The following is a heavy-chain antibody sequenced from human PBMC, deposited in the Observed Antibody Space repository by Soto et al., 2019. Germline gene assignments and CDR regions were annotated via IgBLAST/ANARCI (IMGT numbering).Heavy chain of an antibody. Sequence: EVQLLESGGGLVQPGGSLRLSCAASGFTFSSYAMSCVRQAPGKGLDWVSAISGSGGSTYYADSVKGRFTISRDNSKNTLYLQMNSLRAEDTAVYYCAKLPPYSSSWYYFDYWGQGTLVTVSS. CDR3: AKLPPYSSSWYYFDY. CDR2: ISGSGGST. D-gene: IGHD6-13*01. J-gene: IGHJ4*02. V-gene: IGHV3-23*01. CDR1: GFTFSSYA.